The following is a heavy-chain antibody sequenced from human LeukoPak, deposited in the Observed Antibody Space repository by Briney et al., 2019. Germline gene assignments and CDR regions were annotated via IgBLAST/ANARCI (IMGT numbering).Heavy chain of an antibody. Sequence: GPTLVKPTQTLTLTCTFSGFSLSTSGVGVGWIRQPPGKALEWLALIYWNDDKRYSPSLKSRLTITKDTSKNQVVLTMTHMDPVDTATYYCAHSRGMQQLAPFGIDYWGQGTLVTVSS. V-gene: IGHV2-5*01. CDR1: GFSLSTSGVG. J-gene: IGHJ4*02. CDR3: AHSRGMQQLAPFGIDY. D-gene: IGHD6-13*01. CDR2: IYWNDDK.